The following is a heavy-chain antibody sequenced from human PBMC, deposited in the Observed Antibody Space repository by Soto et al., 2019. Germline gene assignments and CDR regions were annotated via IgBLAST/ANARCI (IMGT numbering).Heavy chain of an antibody. V-gene: IGHV3-30-3*01. CDR3: ARGDGGAFDI. CDR1: GFTFSSYA. CDR2: ISYDGSNK. D-gene: IGHD3-16*01. Sequence: LRLSCAASGFTFSSYAMHWVRQAPGKGLEWVAVISYDGSNKYYADSVKGRFTISRDNSRNTLYLQMNSLRAEDTAVYYCARGDGGAFDIWGQGTMVTVSS. J-gene: IGHJ3*02.